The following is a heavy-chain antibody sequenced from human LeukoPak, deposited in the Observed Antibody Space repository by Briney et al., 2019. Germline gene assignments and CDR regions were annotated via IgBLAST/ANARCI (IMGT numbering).Heavy chain of an antibody. CDR3: ARSLSTGPSAAGDAFHFYYGMDV. V-gene: IGHV4-59*11. Sequence: SETLSHTCNVSGGSISSHYWSWIRQPPGKGLEWIAYIHYSGSTNYNPSLTSRVTISVDTSKNQFSLKLTSVTAADTAVYYCARSLSTGPSAAGDAFHFYYGMDVWGQGTTVTVSS. CDR2: IHYSGST. CDR1: GGSISSHY. J-gene: IGHJ6*02. D-gene: IGHD6-13*01.